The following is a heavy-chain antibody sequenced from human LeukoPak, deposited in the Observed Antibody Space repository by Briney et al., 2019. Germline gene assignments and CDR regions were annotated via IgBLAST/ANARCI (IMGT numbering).Heavy chain of an antibody. CDR3: ARWPPRGKYYYMDV. J-gene: IGHJ6*03. CDR2: IGTASDT. D-gene: IGHD1-1*01. V-gene: IGHV3-13*01. CDR1: GFTFSSFD. Sequence: GGSLRLSCAASGFTFSSFDMHWVRQPTGQGLEWVSTIGTASDTYYPGSVEGRFTPSRDNAKNFLYLQMNSLTAGDTAVYYCARWPPRGKYYYMDVWGKGITVTVSS.